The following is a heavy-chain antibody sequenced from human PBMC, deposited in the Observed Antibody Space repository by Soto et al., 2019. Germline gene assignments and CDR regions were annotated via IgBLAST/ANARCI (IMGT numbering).Heavy chain of an antibody. CDR3: AVARTSGRSWFDP. Sequence: AGTLRLSCAASGFTFSNDWMHWVRQAPGKGLVWVSRINSDGTTTNYADSVKGRFTISRDNAKNTLYLQMGSLRAEDTAVYYCAVARTSGRSWFDPWGQGTLVTVSS. CDR1: GFTFSNDW. J-gene: IGHJ5*02. CDR2: INSDGTTT. V-gene: IGHV3-74*01. D-gene: IGHD2-15*01.